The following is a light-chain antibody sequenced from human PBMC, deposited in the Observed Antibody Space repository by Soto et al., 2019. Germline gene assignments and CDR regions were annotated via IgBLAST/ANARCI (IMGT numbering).Light chain of an antibody. Sequence: EIVSTQPPATLSLSPGETATLSCRASQSVSSYLVWYQQKPGQAPRLLIYDASSRATGIPARFSGSGSGTDFTLTISRLEPEDFAVYYCQQYNSSPLTFGGGTKVDI. CDR2: DAS. V-gene: IGKV3-20*01. CDR1: QSVSSY. J-gene: IGKJ4*01. CDR3: QQYNSSPLT.